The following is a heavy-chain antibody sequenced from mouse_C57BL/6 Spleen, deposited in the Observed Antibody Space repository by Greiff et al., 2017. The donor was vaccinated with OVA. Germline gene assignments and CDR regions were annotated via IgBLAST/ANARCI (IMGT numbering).Heavy chain of an antibody. D-gene: IGHD2-10*02. CDR2: LWSGGST. J-gene: IGHJ4*01. CDR3: ARMGYGNYKGDAMDY. CDR1: GFSLTSYG. Sequence: VQRVESGPGLVQPSQSLSITCTVSGFSLTSYGVHWVRQSPGKGLEWLGVLWSGGSTDYNAAFISRLSISKDNSKSQVFFKMNSLQADDTAIYYCARMGYGNYKGDAMDYWGQGTSVTVSS. V-gene: IGHV2-2*01.